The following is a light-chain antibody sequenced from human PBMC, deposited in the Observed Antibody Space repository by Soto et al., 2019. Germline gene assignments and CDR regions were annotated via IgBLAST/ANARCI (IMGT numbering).Light chain of an antibody. V-gene: IGKV1-12*01. CDR2: TAS. J-gene: IGKJ5*01. Sequence: DIQMTQSPSSVSASVGDRVTVTCRASQGISSWLAWYQKKPGEAPNLLMYTASNLQSGVPSRFSGSGPGTDFTLTISSLQPEDFATYYCQQSYSTPISFGQGTRLEIK. CDR1: QGISSW. CDR3: QQSYSTPIS.